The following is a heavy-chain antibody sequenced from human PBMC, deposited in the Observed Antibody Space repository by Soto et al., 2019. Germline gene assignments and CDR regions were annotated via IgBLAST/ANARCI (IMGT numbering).Heavy chain of an antibody. CDR2: SGNT. CDR3: ARGADDFSSAYYYEY. Sequence: QVQLVQSGAEVKKPGASVTVSCKASGYTFSRHGISWVRQAPGQGLEWMAWSGNTNYAQKFQGRLTLTTNPSTSTAYRDLRNLRSDDTAVYYCARGADDFSSAYYYEYWAQGTLVTVSS. J-gene: IGHJ4*02. D-gene: IGHD3-3*01. CDR1: GYTFSRHG. V-gene: IGHV1-18*04.